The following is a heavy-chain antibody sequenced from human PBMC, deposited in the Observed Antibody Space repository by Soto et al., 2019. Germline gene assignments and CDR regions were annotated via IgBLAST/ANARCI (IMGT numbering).Heavy chain of an antibody. Sequence: EVQLVESGGGLVKPGGSLRLSCAASGFTFSSYSMSWVRQAPGKGLEWVSSISSSSSYMYYADSVKGRFIISRDDAKNSLSLQMSSLRAGDTAVYYCARVDGGSWGQGTLVTVSS. J-gene: IGHJ4*02. CDR3: ARVDGGS. D-gene: IGHD3-16*01. V-gene: IGHV3-21*01. CDR2: ISSSSSYM. CDR1: GFTFSSYS.